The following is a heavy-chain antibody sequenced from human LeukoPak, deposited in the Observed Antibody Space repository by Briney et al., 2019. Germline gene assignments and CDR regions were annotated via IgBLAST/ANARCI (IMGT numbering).Heavy chain of an antibody. CDR3: ARRVLYYDILTGLNTYYGMDV. D-gene: IGHD3-9*01. CDR2: ISDSGTYI. Sequence: GGSLRLSCAASAFTFSNYGMNWVRQAPGKGLEWVSSISDSGTYIYYADSVKGRFTISRDNAKNSLYLQMNSLRAEDTAVYYCARRVLYYDILTGLNTYYGMDVWGQGTTVTVSS. J-gene: IGHJ6*02. CDR1: AFTFSNYG. V-gene: IGHV3-21*01.